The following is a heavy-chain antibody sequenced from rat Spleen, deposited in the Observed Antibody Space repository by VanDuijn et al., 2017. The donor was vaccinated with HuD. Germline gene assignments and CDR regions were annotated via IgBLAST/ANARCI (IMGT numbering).Heavy chain of an antibody. CDR1: GFTFSNYG. D-gene: IGHD1-1*01. CDR3: ARSEGVHYYLPFAD. Sequence: EVQLVESGGGLVHPGRSLKLSCAASGFTFSNYGMAWVRQTPTKGLEWVASISTGGGNTYYRDSVKGRFTISRDDANSILYLQMNSLRSEDTATYYCARSEGVHYYLPFADWGQGTLVTISS. V-gene: IGHV5S13*01. J-gene: IGHJ3*01. CDR2: ISTGGGNT.